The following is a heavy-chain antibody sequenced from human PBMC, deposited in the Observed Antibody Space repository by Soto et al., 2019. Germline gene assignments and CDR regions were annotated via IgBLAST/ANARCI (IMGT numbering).Heavy chain of an antibody. Sequence: QVQLVESGGGVVQPGRSLRLSCAASGFTVSSYAMHWVRQAPGKGLEWVAVISFDGSNKYYADSVKGRFTISRDNSKSTLYLQMHSLRAEDTAVYYCARDRGYRYGTIDYWGQGTLVTVSS. CDR1: GFTVSSYA. V-gene: IGHV3-30-3*01. J-gene: IGHJ4*02. D-gene: IGHD5-18*01. CDR2: ISFDGSNK. CDR3: ARDRGYRYGTIDY.